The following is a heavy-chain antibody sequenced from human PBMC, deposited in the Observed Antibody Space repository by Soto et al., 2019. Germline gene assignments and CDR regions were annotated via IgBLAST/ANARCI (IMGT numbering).Heavy chain of an antibody. D-gene: IGHD1-7*01. CDR1: GGSISSGGYY. V-gene: IGHV4-31*03. CDR2: IYYSGST. J-gene: IGHJ6*03. Sequence: SETLSLTCTVSGGSISSGGYYWSWIRQHPGKGLEWIGYIYYSGSTYYNPSLKSRITILVDTSKNQFSLKLSSVTAADTAVYYCWRIVGWNYAVGYMDVWGKGTTVTVSS. CDR3: WRIVGWNYAVGYMDV.